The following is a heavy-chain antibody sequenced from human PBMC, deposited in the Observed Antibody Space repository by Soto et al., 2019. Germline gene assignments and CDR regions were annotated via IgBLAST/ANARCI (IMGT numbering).Heavy chain of an antibody. CDR2: IRSKANSSET. V-gene: IGHV3-73*01. D-gene: IGHD6-19*01. CDR3: TAHSSGWFPLDY. CDR1: GITFSGSA. J-gene: IGHJ4*02. Sequence: PGGSLSLSYAASGITFSGSAMHWVRPASGKGLEWVGRIRSKANSSETAYAEAGKGRFTISRDDSKNTAYLQMNSLKTEDTAVYYCTAHSSGWFPLDYWGQGTLVTVSS.